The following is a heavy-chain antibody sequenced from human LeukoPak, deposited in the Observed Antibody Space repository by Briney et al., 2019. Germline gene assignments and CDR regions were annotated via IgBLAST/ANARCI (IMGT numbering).Heavy chain of an antibody. CDR3: AKANDPRYADRITIFGVVVGTLNFDY. CDR2: ISGSGGSI. Sequence: PGGSLRLSCAASGFTFSSYAMSWVRQAPGKGLEWVSAISGSGGSIYYADSVKGRFTISRDNSKNSLYLQMNSLRAEDTAVYYCAKANDPRYADRITIFGVVVGTLNFDYWAREPWSPSPQ. J-gene: IGHJ4*02. V-gene: IGHV3-23*01. D-gene: IGHD3-3*01. CDR1: GFTFSSYA.